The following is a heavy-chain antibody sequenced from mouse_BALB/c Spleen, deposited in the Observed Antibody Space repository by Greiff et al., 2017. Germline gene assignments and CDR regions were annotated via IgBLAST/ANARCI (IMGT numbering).Heavy chain of an antibody. CDR3: ARDYYGSSYYFDD. V-gene: IGHV1-7*01. Sequence: VQLQQSGAELAKPGASVKMSCKASGYTFTSYWMHWVKQRPGQGLEWIGYINPSTGYTEYNQKFKDKATLTADKSSSTAYMQLSSLTSEDSAVYYCARDYYGSSYYFDDWGQGTTLTVSS. CDR2: INPSTGYT. CDR1: GYTFTSYW. D-gene: IGHD1-1*01. J-gene: IGHJ2*01.